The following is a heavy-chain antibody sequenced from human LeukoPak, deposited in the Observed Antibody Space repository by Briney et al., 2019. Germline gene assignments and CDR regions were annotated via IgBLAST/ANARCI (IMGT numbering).Heavy chain of an antibody. CDR2: IKNDGAVK. CDR1: GFTFSYHW. D-gene: IGHD3-10*01. Sequence: PGGSLRLSCAASGFTFSYHWMTWVRQAPGKGLEWVANIKNDGAVKNYVDSVKGRFTISRDNSKNTLYLQMNSLRAEDTAVYYCAKGSSPRLWFGELSWPWGQGTLVTVSS. J-gene: IGHJ5*02. V-gene: IGHV3-7*03. CDR3: AKGSSPRLWFGELSWP.